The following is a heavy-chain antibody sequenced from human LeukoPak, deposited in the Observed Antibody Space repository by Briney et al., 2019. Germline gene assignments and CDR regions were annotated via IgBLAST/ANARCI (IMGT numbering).Heavy chain of an antibody. CDR1: GGSISRSNW. V-gene: IGHV4-4*02. D-gene: IGHD5-12*01. Sequence: SGTLSLTCAVSGGSISRSNWWSWVRQPPGKGLEWIGEIYHSGSTNYNPSLKSRVTISVDTSKNQFSLKLSSVTAADTAVYYCARLLGSGYKNFDYWGQGTLVTVSS. CDR2: IYHSGST. CDR3: ARLLGSGYKNFDY. J-gene: IGHJ4*02.